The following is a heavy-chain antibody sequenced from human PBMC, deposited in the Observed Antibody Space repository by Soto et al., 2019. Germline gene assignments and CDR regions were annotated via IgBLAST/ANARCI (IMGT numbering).Heavy chain of an antibody. Sequence: GGSLRLSCAASGFTFSTYGMHWVRQAPGKGLEWVALISYDGSNRNSADSVKGRFTISRDNSKNTLYLQMNSLRAEDTAVYYCARVVRLMLYSDYWGQGTLVTVSS. J-gene: IGHJ4*02. D-gene: IGHD2-8*01. CDR1: GFTFSTYG. CDR3: ARVVRLMLYSDY. CDR2: ISYDGSNR. V-gene: IGHV3-30*03.